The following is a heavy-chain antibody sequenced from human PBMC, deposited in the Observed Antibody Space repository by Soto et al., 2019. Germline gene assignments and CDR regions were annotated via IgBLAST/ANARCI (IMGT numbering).Heavy chain of an antibody. Sequence: SQTLSLTCAISGHSVSSNGAAWNWIRQSTSRGLEWLGRTYYRSKWYNDYAVSVKGRIIINPDTSRNQFSLQLNSVTPEDTAVFYCARGTLPHGDAAIGYGMDVWGQGTTVTVPS. V-gene: IGHV6-1*01. CDR1: GHSVSSNGAA. J-gene: IGHJ6*02. CDR3: ARGTLPHGDAAIGYGMDV. D-gene: IGHD5-18*01. CDR2: TYYRSKWYN.